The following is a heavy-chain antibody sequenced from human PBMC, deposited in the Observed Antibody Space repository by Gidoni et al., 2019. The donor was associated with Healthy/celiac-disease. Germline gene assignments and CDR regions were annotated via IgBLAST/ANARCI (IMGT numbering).Heavy chain of an antibody. CDR2: ISGSGGST. D-gene: IGHD3-3*01. CDR1: GFTFSSYA. CDR3: ANLIDDLGYYYYMDV. J-gene: IGHJ6*03. Sequence: EVQLLESGGGLVQPGGSLRLSCAASGFTFSSYAMSWVRQAPGKGLEWVSAISGSGGSTYYADSVKGRFTISRGNSKNTLYLQMNSLRAEDTAVYYCANLIDDLGYYYYMDVWGKGTTVTVSS. V-gene: IGHV3-23*01.